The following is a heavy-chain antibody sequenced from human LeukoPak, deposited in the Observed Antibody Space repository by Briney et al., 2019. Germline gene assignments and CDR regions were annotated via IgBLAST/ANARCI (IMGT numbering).Heavy chain of an antibody. CDR3: ARGGLRWLQLRRYYYYMDV. D-gene: IGHD5-24*01. Sequence: ASVKVSCKASGYTFTSYDINWVRQTTGQGLEWMGWMNPNSGNTGYAQKFQGRVTMTRNTSISTAYMELSSLRSEDTAVYYCARGGLRWLQLRRYYYYMDVWGKGITVTVSS. CDR2: MNPNSGNT. J-gene: IGHJ6*03. CDR1: GYTFTSYD. V-gene: IGHV1-8*01.